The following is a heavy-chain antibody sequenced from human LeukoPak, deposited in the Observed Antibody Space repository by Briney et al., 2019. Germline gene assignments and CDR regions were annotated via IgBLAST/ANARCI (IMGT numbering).Heavy chain of an antibody. V-gene: IGHV1-46*01. CDR1: GYTLTSYY. J-gene: IGHJ6*03. Sequence: ASVKVSCKASGYTLTSYYMHWVRQAPGQGLDWMGIINPSGGSTSYAQKFQGRVTMTRDMSTSTVYIELNSLRSDDTAVYYCARAGVLIPAAMQRFYYYYYMDVWGKGTTVTVSS. D-gene: IGHD2-2*01. CDR2: INPSGGST. CDR3: ARAGVLIPAAMQRFYYYYYMDV.